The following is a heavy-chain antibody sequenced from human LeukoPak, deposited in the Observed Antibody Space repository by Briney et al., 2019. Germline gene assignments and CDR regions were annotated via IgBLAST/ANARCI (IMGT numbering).Heavy chain of an antibody. D-gene: IGHD5-18*01. CDR1: GLTVSSNH. J-gene: IGHJ6*02. CDR3: AREIGDRYGPRSGMDV. Sequence: GGSLRLSCAASGLTVSSNHMTWVRQAPGKGLEWVSHIYSGGSIYYADSVRGRFTISRDKSRNTLYLQMDSLRVEDTAVYYCAREIGDRYGPRSGMDVWGQGTTVTVSS. CDR2: IYSGGSI. V-gene: IGHV3-53*01.